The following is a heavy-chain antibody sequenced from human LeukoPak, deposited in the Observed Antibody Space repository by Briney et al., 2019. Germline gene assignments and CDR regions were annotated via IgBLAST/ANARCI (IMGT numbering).Heavy chain of an antibody. CDR3: SRGRIAAAVDAFDI. J-gene: IGHJ3*02. CDR1: GFTFGDYT. CDR2: IRSKAYGETT. D-gene: IGHD6-13*01. Sequence: PGGSLRLSCTASGFTFGDYTMSWFRQAPGKGLEWVGFIRSKAYGETTEYAASVKGRFTISRDDSKSIAYLQMNSLKTKDTALYYCSRGRIAAAVDAFDIWGQGTMVTVPS. V-gene: IGHV3-49*03.